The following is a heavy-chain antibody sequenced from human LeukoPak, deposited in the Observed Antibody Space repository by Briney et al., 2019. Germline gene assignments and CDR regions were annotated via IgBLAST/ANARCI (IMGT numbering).Heavy chain of an antibody. CDR1: GFTFSSYA. J-gene: IGHJ4*02. CDR2: ISGSGGST. V-gene: IGHV3-23*01. Sequence: GGSLRLSCAASGFTFSSYAMSWVRQAPGKGLEWVSAISGSGGSTYYADSVKGRFTISRDSSKNTLYLQMNSLRAEDTTVYYCAKESLVGSPNAGFDYWGQGTLVTVSS. CDR3: AKESLVGSPNAGFDY. D-gene: IGHD2-15*01.